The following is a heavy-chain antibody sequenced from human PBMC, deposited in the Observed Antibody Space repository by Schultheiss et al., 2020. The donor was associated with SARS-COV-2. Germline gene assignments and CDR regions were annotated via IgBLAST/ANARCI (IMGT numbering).Heavy chain of an antibody. CDR1: GFTFSDYY. J-gene: IGHJ4*02. CDR3: VKAERGVVVPAFDY. D-gene: IGHD2-2*01. Sequence: GGSLRLSCAASGFTFSDYYMSWIRQAPGKGLEWVSYISSSGSTIYYADSVKGRFTISRDNSKNTLYLQMSSLRAEDTAVYYCVKAERGVVVPAFDYWGQGTLVTVSS. V-gene: IGHV3-11*04. CDR2: ISSSGSTI.